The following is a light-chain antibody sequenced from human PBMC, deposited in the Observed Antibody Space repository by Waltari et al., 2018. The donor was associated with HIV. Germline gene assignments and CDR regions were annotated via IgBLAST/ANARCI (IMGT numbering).Light chain of an antibody. J-gene: IGKJ2*01. Sequence: EIVLTQSPGTLSLSPGERVPLSCRASQSVISSYLAWYQQRPGQAPRLLIYGASNRATGIPDRFSGSGSETDFTLTISRLEPEDVAVFYCQQYGTSPYTFGQGTKLEIK. CDR1: QSVISSY. CDR2: GAS. CDR3: QQYGTSPYT. V-gene: IGKV3-20*01.